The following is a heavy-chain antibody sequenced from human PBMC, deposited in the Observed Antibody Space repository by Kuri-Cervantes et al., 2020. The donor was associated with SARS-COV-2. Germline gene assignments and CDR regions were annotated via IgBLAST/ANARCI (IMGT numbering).Heavy chain of an antibody. V-gene: IGHV3-30*02. D-gene: IGHD3-3*01. CDR2: IRNDGTAR. Sequence: LSLTCAASGFTFSNSDMHWVRQRPGKGLEWVAFIRNDGTARQYVDSVKGRFTISRDNAKNSLYLQMNSLRAEDTAVYYCARDRKYYDFWSGPNYYMDVWGKGTTVTVSS. CDR1: GFTFSNSD. J-gene: IGHJ6*03. CDR3: ARDRKYYDFWSGPNYYMDV.